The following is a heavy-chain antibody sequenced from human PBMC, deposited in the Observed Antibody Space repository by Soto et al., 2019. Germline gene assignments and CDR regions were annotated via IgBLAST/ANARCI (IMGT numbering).Heavy chain of an antibody. CDR1: GYDFANYW. J-gene: IGHJ4*02. CDR3: GRLDDSGTVIDY. D-gene: IGHD1-26*01. CDR2: IFPDDSDT. Sequence: GESLKISCEGSGYDFANYWIAWVRQMPGKGLEWMGIIFPDDSDTKYSPSFQGQVTISANRSISTAYLQWSSLKASDSAMYYCGRLDDSGTVIDYWGQGTLVTVSS. V-gene: IGHV5-51*01.